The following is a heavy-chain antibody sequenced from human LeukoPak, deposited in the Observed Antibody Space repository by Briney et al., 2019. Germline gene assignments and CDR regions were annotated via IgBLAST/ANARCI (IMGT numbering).Heavy chain of an antibody. Sequence: SVKVSCKASGGTFSSYAISWVRQAPGQGLEWMGGIIPIFGTANYAQKFQGRVTITTDESTSTAYMELSSLRSEDTAVYYCARDRSPQLLWFGELSHNWFDPWGQGTLVTVSS. CDR3: ARDRSPQLLWFGELSHNWFDP. V-gene: IGHV1-69*05. CDR2: IIPIFGTA. J-gene: IGHJ5*02. CDR1: GGTFSSYA. D-gene: IGHD3-10*01.